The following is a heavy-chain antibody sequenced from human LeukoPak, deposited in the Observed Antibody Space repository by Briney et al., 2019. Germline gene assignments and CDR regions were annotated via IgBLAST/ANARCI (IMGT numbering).Heavy chain of an antibody. J-gene: IGHJ4*02. V-gene: IGHV3-15*01. CDR1: GCTFSNAW. CDR3: TTSGGYYYDSSGPDY. CDR2: IKSKTDGGTT. Sequence: GGSLRLSCAASGCTFSNAWMSWVRQAPGKGLEWVGRIKSKTDGGTTDYAAPVKGRFTISRDDSKNTLYLQMNSLKTEDTAVYYCTTSGGYYYDSSGPDYWGQGTLVTVSS. D-gene: IGHD3-22*01.